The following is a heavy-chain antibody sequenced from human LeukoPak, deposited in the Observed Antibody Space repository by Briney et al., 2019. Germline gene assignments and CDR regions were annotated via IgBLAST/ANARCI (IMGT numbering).Heavy chain of an antibody. CDR2: IYYSGST. Sequence: SETLSLTCTVSGGSISSYYWSWIRQPPGKGLEWIGYIYYSGSTNYNPSLKSRVTISVDTSKNQFSLKLSSVTAADTAVYYCARGRDHYDYVWGSYFSYFDYWGQGTLVTVSS. CDR1: GGSISSYY. J-gene: IGHJ4*02. CDR3: ARGRDHYDYVWGSYFSYFDY. V-gene: IGHV4-59*01. D-gene: IGHD3-16*01.